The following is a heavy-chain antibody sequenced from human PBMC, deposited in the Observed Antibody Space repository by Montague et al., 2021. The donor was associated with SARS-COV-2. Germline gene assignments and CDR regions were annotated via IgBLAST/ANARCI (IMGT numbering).Heavy chain of an antibody. CDR2: IHHSGNT. D-gene: IGHD4-17*01. Sequence: TLSLTCAISGGSVSSGGYSWFWIREPPGKGLEWIGHIHHSGNTYYNPSLKSRATISGDRPKNQFSLRVTSVSAADMAVYSCASCRDYGDYYWGQGILVTVSS. CDR1: GGSVSSGGYS. V-gene: IGHV4-30-2*01. CDR3: ASCRDYGDYY. J-gene: IGHJ4*02.